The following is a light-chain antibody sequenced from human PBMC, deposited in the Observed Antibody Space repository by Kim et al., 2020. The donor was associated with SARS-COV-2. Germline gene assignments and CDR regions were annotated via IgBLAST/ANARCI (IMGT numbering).Light chain of an antibody. CDR3: QAWDSSNVV. J-gene: IGLJ2*01. V-gene: IGLV3-1*01. Sequence: SYELTQPPSVSVSPGQTASITCSGDKLGDKYACWYQQKPGQSPVLVIYQDSKRPSGIPERFSGSNSGNTATLTISGTQAMEEADYYCQAWDSSNVVFGGG. CDR2: QDS. CDR1: KLGDKY.